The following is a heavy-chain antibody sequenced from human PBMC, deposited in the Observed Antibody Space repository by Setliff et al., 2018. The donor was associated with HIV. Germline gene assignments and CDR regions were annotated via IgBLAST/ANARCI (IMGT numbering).Heavy chain of an antibody. Sequence: GASVKVSCKVSGYTLTELSIHWVRRATGQGLEWMGWMNPNSGDTGYSQKFQGRVIMTRDTSISTAYMELSSLTSADTAVYYCASGKGVRGVIITGGLDVWGTGTTVTVSS. V-gene: IGHV1-8*01. CDR3: ASGKGVRGVIITGGLDV. J-gene: IGHJ6*04. D-gene: IGHD3-10*01. CDR1: GYTLTELS. CDR2: MNPNSGDT.